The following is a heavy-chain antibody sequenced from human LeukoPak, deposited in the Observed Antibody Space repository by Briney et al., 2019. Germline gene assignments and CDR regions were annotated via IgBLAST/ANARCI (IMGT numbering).Heavy chain of an antibody. Sequence: ETLSLTCTVSGGSISISNYYWGWIRQPPGRGLEWIGSISYSGTYYNPSLKSRLTISVDTSKNHFSLNLRSVTAADTAVYYCARRTSNPVGAIDYWGQGTLVTVSS. CDR1: GGSISISNYY. CDR2: ISYSGT. V-gene: IGHV4-39*01. J-gene: IGHJ4*02. CDR3: ARRTSNPVGAIDY. D-gene: IGHD1-26*01.